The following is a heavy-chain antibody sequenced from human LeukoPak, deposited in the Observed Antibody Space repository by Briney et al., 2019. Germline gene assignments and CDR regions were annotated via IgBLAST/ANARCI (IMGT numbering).Heavy chain of an antibody. J-gene: IGHJ4*02. D-gene: IGHD3-22*01. Sequence: PGGSLRLSCAASGFTFSSYWMSWVRQAPGKGLVWVSRINHDGSSTNYADSVKGRFTISRDNAKNTLYLQMNSLRAEDTAVYYCVRDWGYDSSGYWQKYFDTWGQGTLVTVSS. V-gene: IGHV3-74*01. CDR2: INHDGSST. CDR1: GFTFSSYW. CDR3: VRDWGYDSSGYWQKYFDT.